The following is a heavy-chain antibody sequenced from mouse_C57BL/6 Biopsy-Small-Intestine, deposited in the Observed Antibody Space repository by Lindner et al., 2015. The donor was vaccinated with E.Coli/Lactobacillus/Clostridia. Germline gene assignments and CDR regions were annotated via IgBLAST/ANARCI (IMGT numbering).Heavy chain of an antibody. D-gene: IGHD4-1*02. J-gene: IGHJ4*01. V-gene: IGHV1-7*01. CDR3: ARESKETNWNSVFWFDP. Sequence: SVKSPARLLVTPLPTMVSPGCDRPLDKGLKWMGWISSDNGNTKYAQKFQDRVTMTTDTSTSTTYMELRGLRSDDTAVYYCARESKETNWNSVFWFDPWGQGTLVTVSS. CDR1: VTPLPTMV. CDR2: ISSDNGNT.